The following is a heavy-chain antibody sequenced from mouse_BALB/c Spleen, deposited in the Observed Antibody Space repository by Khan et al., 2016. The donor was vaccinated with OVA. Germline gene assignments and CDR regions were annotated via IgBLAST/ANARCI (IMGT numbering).Heavy chain of an antibody. CDR2: IIPSTVYT. CDR1: GYTFTSYT. D-gene: IGHD1-1*01. V-gene: IGHV1-4*01. J-gene: IGHJ4*01. Sequence: QVQLQQSGAELARPGASVKMSCKASGYTFTSYTMHWVKQRPGQGLEWIGYIIPSTVYTNYNQKFKDKATLTADKSSSTAYMQLRSLTSEDSAVYYCARDFHYYGSRGAMDNWGQGTSVTVSS. CDR3: ARDFHYYGSRGAMDN.